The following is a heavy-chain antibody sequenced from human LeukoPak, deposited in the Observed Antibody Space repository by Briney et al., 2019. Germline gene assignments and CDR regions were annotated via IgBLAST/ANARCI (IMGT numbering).Heavy chain of an antibody. CDR3: ANLLRWEPY. V-gene: IGHV3-30*18. Sequence: GGSLRLSCAASEFTCSSYGMHWVRQAPGKGLEWVAVTSYDGSNKYYADSVKGRFTISRDNSKNTLYLQMNSLRAEDTAVYYCANLLRWEPYWGQGTLVTVSS. CDR2: TSYDGSNK. J-gene: IGHJ4*02. D-gene: IGHD4-23*01. CDR1: EFTCSSYG.